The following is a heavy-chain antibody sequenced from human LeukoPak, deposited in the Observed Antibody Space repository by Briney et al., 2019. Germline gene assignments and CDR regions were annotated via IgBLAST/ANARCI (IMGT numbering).Heavy chain of an antibody. CDR3: ARERGGYCSSTSCRRPPYNWFDP. CDR2: INPNSGGT. CDR1: GYTFTGYY. J-gene: IGHJ5*02. V-gene: IGHV1-2*02. Sequence: GASVKVSCKASGYTFTGYYMHWVRQAPGQGLEWMGWINPNSGGTNYAQKFQGRVTMTRDTSISTAYMELSRLRSDDTAVYYCARERGGYCSSTSCRRPPYNWFDPWGQGTLVTVSS. D-gene: IGHD2-2*03.